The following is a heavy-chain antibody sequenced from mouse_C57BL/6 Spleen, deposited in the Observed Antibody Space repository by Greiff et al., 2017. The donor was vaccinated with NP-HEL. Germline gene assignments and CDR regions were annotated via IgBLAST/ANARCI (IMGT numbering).Heavy chain of an antibody. D-gene: IGHD3-1*01. CDR3: AGDRDYFDY. Sequence: ESGPGLVKPSQSLSLTCSVTGYSITSGYYWNWIRQFPGNKLEWMGYISYDGSNNYNPSLKNRISITRDTSKNQFFLKLNSVTTEDTATYYCAGDRDYFDYWGQGTTLTVSS. J-gene: IGHJ2*01. CDR2: ISYDGSN. CDR1: GYSITSGYY. V-gene: IGHV3-6*01.